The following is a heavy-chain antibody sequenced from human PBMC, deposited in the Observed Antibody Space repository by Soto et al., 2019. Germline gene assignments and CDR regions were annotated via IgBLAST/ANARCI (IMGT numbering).Heavy chain of an antibody. CDR3: ARGQLGYDFWSGYQDY. J-gene: IGHJ4*02. CDR1: GYTFTSYY. V-gene: IGHV1-46*01. CDR2: INPSGGST. Sequence: ASVKVSCKASGYTFTSYYMHWVRQAPGQGLEWMGIINPSGGSTSYAQKFQGRVTMTRDTSTSTVYMELSSLRSEDTAVYYCARGQLGYDFWSGYQDYWGQGTLVTVYS. D-gene: IGHD3-3*01.